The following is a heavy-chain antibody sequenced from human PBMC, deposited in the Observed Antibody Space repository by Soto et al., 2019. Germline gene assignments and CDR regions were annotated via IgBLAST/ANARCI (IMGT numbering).Heavy chain of an antibody. CDR3: ARSTYCNGGSCHPQY. D-gene: IGHD2-15*01. CDR2: ISYDGSDR. Sequence: GGSLRLSCEGPGFTFSDYGFHWVRQAPGKGLEWVAMISYDGSDRYYRDSVQGRFTISRDDSKNTVFLQMNSLRTEDTAMYYCARSTYCNGGSCHPQYWGPGPLVTVSS. V-gene: IGHV3-30*03. J-gene: IGHJ4*02. CDR1: GFTFSDYG.